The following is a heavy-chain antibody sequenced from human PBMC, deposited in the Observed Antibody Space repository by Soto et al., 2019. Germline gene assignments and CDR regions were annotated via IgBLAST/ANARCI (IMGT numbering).Heavy chain of an antibody. J-gene: IGHJ6*02. CDR3: XRDLLLWFGELVYYYYGMDV. CDR1: GVTFSSYS. V-gene: IGHV3-21*01. D-gene: IGHD3-10*01. CDR2: ISSSSSYI. Sequence: GGSVGLSCAASGVTFSSYSMKWVRQAPGKGLEWVSSISSSSSYIYYADSVKGRFTISRDNAKNSLYLQMNSLRAEDTAVYYXXRDLLLWFGELVYYYYGMDVWGQGTTVTVSS.